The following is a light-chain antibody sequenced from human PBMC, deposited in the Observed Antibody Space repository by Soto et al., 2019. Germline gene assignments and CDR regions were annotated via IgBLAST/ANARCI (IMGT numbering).Light chain of an antibody. CDR1: SSDIGSYNL. Sequence: QSVLTQPASLSGSPGQSITISCTGTSSDIGSYNLVSWYQQHPGKVPKVMIYEVDKRPSGVSNRFSGSKSGNTASLTTSGLQSEDEADYYCWAYAGSNSYVFXTGTKVTVL. V-gene: IGLV2-23*02. J-gene: IGLJ1*01. CDR3: WAYAGSNSYV. CDR2: EVD.